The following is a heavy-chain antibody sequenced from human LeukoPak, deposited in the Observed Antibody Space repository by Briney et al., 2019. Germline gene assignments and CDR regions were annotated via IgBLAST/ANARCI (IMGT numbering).Heavy chain of an antibody. Sequence: LAGGSLRLSCAASGFTFNSYAMSWVRQAPGKGLEWVSAISGSGGSTYYADSVKGRFTISRDNSKNTLYLQMNSLRAEDTAVYYCAKDPPGVLRFLEWLLYFDYWGQGTLVTVSS. CDR3: AKDPPGVLRFLEWLLYFDY. V-gene: IGHV3-23*01. J-gene: IGHJ4*02. CDR1: GFTFNSYA. CDR2: ISGSGGST. D-gene: IGHD3-3*01.